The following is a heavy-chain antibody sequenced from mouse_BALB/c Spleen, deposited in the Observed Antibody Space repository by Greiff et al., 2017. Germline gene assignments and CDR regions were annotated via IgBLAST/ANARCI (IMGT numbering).Heavy chain of an antibody. D-gene: IGHD2-14*01. CDR1: GYTFTDYA. CDR3: ARRVRYDVGAMDY. CDR2: ISTYYGDA. Sequence: VQLQQSGAELVRPGVSVKISCKGSGYTFTDYAMHWVKQSHAKSLEWIGVISTYYGDASYNQKFKGKATMTVDKSSSTAYMELARLTSEDSAIYYCARRVRYDVGAMDYWGQGTSVTVSS. V-gene: IGHV1S137*01. J-gene: IGHJ4*01.